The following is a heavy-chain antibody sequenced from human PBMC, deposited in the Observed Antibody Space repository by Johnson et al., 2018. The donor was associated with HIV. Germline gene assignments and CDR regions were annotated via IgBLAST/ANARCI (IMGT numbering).Heavy chain of an antibody. CDR3: ARDGRKLTYYYDSSGYDDAFDI. V-gene: IGHV3-7*01. CDR2: IKQDGSEK. J-gene: IGHJ3*02. D-gene: IGHD3-22*01. CDR1: GFTFSSYW. Sequence: VRLVESGGGLVQPGGSLRLSCAASGFTFSSYWMSWVRQAPGKGLEWVANIKQDGSEKYYVDSVKGRFTISRDNAKNSLYLQMNSLRAEDTAVYYCARDGRKLTYYYDSSGYDDAFDIWGQGTMVTVSS.